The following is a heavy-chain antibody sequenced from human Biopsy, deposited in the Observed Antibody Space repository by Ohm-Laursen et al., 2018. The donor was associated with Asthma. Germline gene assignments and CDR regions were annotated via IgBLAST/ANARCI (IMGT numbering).Heavy chain of an antibody. D-gene: IGHD6-19*01. CDR1: GGSINIGDYY. CDR3: ARASVAASSNWFDP. CDR2: IHYSGST. J-gene: IGHJ5*02. V-gene: IGHV4-30-4*08. Sequence: TLSLTCTVSGGSINIGDYYWSWIRQHPVKGLEWIGHIHYSGSTSYNPSLKGGVTISVDTSKNQFSLKLSSVTAADTAVYYCARASVAASSNWFDPWGQGTLVTVSS.